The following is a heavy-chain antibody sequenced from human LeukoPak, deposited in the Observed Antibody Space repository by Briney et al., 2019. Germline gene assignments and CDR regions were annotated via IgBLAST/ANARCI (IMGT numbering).Heavy chain of an antibody. CDR1: GYTFTSYD. Sequence: ASVKVSCKASGYTFTSYDINWVRQATGQGLEWMGWISAYNGNTDYAQKLQGRVTMTTDTSTSTACMELRGLRSDDTAVYYCARAHGSSSPSSDYWGQGTLVTVSS. J-gene: IGHJ4*02. CDR2: ISAYNGNT. CDR3: ARAHGSSSPSSDY. D-gene: IGHD6-6*01. V-gene: IGHV1-18*01.